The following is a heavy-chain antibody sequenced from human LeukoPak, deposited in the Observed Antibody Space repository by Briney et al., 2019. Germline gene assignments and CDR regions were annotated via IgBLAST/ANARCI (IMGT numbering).Heavy chain of an antibody. D-gene: IGHD3-16*01. CDR2: ISGSGGST. Sequence: GGSLRLSCAVSGFTFNSHGMSWVRQAPGKGLEWVSAISGSGGSTYYADSVKGRFTISRDNSKNTLYLQMNSLRAEDTAVYYCAKQISRLYPYGEPFDYWGQGTLVTVSS. CDR1: GFTFNSHG. V-gene: IGHV3-23*01. CDR3: AKQISRLYPYGEPFDY. J-gene: IGHJ4*02.